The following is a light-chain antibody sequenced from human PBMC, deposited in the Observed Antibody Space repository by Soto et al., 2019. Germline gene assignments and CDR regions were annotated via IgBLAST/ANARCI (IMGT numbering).Light chain of an antibody. J-gene: IGLJ1*01. V-gene: IGLV2-8*01. CDR2: EVT. Sequence: SVLTQPPSASGSPGQSGTISFTVTISDVGGYDYVSWYQQYPGKTPKLMIFEVTKRPSGVPDRFSGSKSGNTASLTVSGLQAEDEADYYCLSYAGTAYVFGTGTKVTVL. CDR3: LSYAGTAYV. CDR1: ISDVGGYDY.